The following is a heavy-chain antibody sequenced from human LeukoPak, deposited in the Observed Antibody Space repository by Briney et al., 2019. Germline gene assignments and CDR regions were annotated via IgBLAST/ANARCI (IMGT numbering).Heavy chain of an antibody. D-gene: IGHD6-13*01. Sequence: ASVKVSCKASGYIFTGYYMHWVRQAPGQGLEWMGWINPNSGDTNYAQKFQGRVTMTRDTSISTAYMELSRLRSGDTAIYYCARDLLQQHLVHHWFDPWGQGTLVTVSS. J-gene: IGHJ5*02. CDR1: GYIFTGYY. CDR2: INPNSGDT. V-gene: IGHV1-2*02. CDR3: ARDLLQQHLVHHWFDP.